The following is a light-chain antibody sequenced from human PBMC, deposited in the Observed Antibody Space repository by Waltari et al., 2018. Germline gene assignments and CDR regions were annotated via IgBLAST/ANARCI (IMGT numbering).Light chain of an antibody. CDR1: QGISND. CDR3: QHYNNIPLA. V-gene: IGKV1-27*01. CDR2: EAS. J-gene: IGKJ4*01. Sequence: DIQMTQSPSSLSACVGDRVTITCRASQGISNDLAWYQQKPGETPKLLIYEASTLQSGIPSRFSGSGSGTDFTLTISSLQSEDVATYYCQHYNNIPLAFGGGTKLEIK.